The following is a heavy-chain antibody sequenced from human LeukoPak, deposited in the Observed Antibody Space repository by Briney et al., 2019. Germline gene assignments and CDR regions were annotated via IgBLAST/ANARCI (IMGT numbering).Heavy chain of an antibody. J-gene: IGHJ6*03. Sequence: ASVKVSCKASGYTFTSYDINWVRQATGQGLEWMGWMNPNSGNTGYAQKFQGRVTMTRNTSISTAHMELSSLRSEDTAVYYCARGSTAMVNYYYYYMDVWGKGTTVTVSS. CDR3: ARGSTAMVNYYYYYMDV. D-gene: IGHD5-18*01. CDR2: MNPNSGNT. CDR1: GYTFTSYD. V-gene: IGHV1-8*01.